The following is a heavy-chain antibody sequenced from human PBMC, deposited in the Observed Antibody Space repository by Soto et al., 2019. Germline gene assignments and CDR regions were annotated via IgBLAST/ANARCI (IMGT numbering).Heavy chain of an antibody. V-gene: IGHV3-66*01. CDR3: KNRPRA. CDR1: GFTVGNNF. CDR2: IYSVGTT. J-gene: IGHJ5*02. D-gene: IGHD6-6*01. Sequence: EVQLVESGGGLVQPGGSLRFSCVASGFTVGNNFMSWVRQAPGKGLEWVSLIYSVGTTHYADSVRGRFTISRDSSKNTLYLEMKSQRREDTAIYYCKNRPRAWGQGTLVTVSS.